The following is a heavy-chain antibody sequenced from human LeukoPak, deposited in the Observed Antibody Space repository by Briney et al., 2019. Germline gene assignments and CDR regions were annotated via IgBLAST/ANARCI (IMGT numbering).Heavy chain of an antibody. CDR1: GYTFTVYY. D-gene: IGHD5-12*01. V-gene: IGHV1-2*02. Sequence: ASVKVSFKASGYTFTVYYTHWVRQAPGQGLEWMGWINPNSGGTNYAQKFQGRVTMTRDTSISTAYMELSRLRSDDTAVYYCARVHSGWTQNFDYWGQGTLVTVSS. J-gene: IGHJ4*02. CDR3: ARVHSGWTQNFDY. CDR2: INPNSGGT.